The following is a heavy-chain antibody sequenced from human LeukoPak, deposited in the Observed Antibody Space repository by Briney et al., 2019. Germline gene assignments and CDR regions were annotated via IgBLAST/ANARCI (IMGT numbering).Heavy chain of an antibody. CDR3: ARYDYYGSGSYSFDP. CDR1: GGTFSSYA. J-gene: IGHJ5*02. Sequence: SVKVSCKASGGTFSSYAISWVRQAPGQGLEWMGGVIPIFGAANYAQKFQGRVTITADESTSTAYMELSSLRSEDTAVYYCARYDYYGSGSYSFDPWGQGTLVTVSS. D-gene: IGHD3-10*01. CDR2: VIPIFGAA. V-gene: IGHV1-69*01.